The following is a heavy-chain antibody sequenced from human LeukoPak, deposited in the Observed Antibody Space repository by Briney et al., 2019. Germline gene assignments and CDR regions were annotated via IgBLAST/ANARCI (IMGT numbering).Heavy chain of an antibody. D-gene: IGHD3-9*01. CDR3: AKDTGERLGILTGYYKSRKSYFDY. Sequence: PGGSLRLSCAASGFTFSNYGMHWVRQAPGKGLEWVAFIRCDGSNKYYADSVKGRFTISRDNSKNTLYLQMNSLRAEDTAVYYCAKDTGERLGILTGYYKSRKSYFDYWGQGTLVTVSS. CDR1: GFTFSNYG. V-gene: IGHV3-30*02. CDR2: IRCDGSNK. J-gene: IGHJ4*02.